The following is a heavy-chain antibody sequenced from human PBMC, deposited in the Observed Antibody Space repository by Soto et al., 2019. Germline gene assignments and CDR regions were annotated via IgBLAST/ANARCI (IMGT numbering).Heavy chain of an antibody. Sequence: ASVKVSGKVAGYTLTELSMHCVRQAPGKGLEWMGGFDPEDGETIYAQKFQGRVTMTEDTSTDTAYMELSSLRSEDTAVYYCATGSSSGYYYGMDVWGQGTTVTVSS. J-gene: IGHJ6*02. D-gene: IGHD6-6*01. CDR1: GYTLTELS. V-gene: IGHV1-24*01. CDR3: ATGSSSGYYYGMDV. CDR2: FDPEDGET.